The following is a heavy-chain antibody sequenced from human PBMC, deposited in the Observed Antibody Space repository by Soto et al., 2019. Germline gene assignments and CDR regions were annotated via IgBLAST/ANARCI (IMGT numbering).Heavy chain of an antibody. J-gene: IGHJ4*02. V-gene: IGHV1-3*01. Sequence: ASVKVSCKASGYTFTIYSMHWVRQAPGQRLEWMGWINAGNGNTKYSQKFQGRVTITRDTSASTAYMELSSLRSEDTAVYYCARVACYYFDYWGQGTLVTVAS. CDR1: GYTFTIYS. D-gene: IGHD2-21*01. CDR2: INAGNGNT. CDR3: ARVACYYFDY.